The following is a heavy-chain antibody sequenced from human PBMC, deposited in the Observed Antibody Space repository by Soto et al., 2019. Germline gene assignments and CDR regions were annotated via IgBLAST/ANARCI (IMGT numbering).Heavy chain of an antibody. CDR1: GYTFTGHY. J-gene: IGHJ4*02. CDR2: INPNSGGT. D-gene: IGHD3-16*02. V-gene: IGHV1-2*02. Sequence: ASVKVSCKASGYTFTGHYMHWVRQAPGQGLEWMGWINPNSGGTNYAQKFQGRVTMTRDTSISTAYMELSRLRSDDTAVYYCARDPMSLGELSPDLDYWGQGTLVTVSS. CDR3: ARDPMSLGELSPDLDY.